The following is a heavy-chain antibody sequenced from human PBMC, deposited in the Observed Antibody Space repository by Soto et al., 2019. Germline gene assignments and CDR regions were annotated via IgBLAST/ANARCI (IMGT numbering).Heavy chain of an antibody. CDR2: ISGSGVDT. D-gene: IGHD2-2*01. V-gene: IGHV3-23*01. CDR3: AKGGLLPRANRWF. J-gene: IGHJ4*02. CDR1: GFTFRNYP. Sequence: GGSLRLSCAASGFTFRNYPMTWVRLAPGKGLDWVSTISGSGVDTYYPDSVKGRVTISRDNSKNTLYLQINSLRAEDTAVYYCAKGGLLPRANRWFWGQGTLVTVSS.